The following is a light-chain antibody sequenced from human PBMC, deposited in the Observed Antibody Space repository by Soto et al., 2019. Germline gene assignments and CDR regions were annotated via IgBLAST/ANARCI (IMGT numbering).Light chain of an antibody. CDR2: DDT. CDR1: SSNIGAGYA. J-gene: IGLJ1*01. CDR3: QSSDKSPDSSYV. Sequence: QSVLTRRPSVSGAPGQTITISCSGTSSNIGAGYAVHWYQHLPGTAPKLLIFDDTNRPSGVPDRFSGSRSGASASLAITGLQADDEGDYYCQSSDKSPDSSYVFGSGTKVTVL. V-gene: IGLV1-40*01.